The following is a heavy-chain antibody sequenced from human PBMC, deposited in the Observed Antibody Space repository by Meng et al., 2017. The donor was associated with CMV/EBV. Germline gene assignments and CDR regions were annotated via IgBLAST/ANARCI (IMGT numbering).Heavy chain of an antibody. CDR1: GFPFSSYA. D-gene: IGHD1-26*01. CDR2: ISGSGGST. CDR3: AKDLLSGSYWFDP. V-gene: IGHV3-23*01. Sequence: AASGFPFSSYAMGWVRQAPGKGLEWVSAISGSGGSTYYADSVKGRFTISRDNSKNTLYLQMNSLRAEDTAVYYCAKDLLSGSYWFDPWGQGTLVTVSS. J-gene: IGHJ5*02.